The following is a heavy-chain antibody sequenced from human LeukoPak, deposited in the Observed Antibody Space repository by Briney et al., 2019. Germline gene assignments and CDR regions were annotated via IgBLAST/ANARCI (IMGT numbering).Heavy chain of an antibody. J-gene: IGHJ4*02. D-gene: IGHD5-24*01. CDR3: ARVREFACALDY. V-gene: IGHV4-38-2*01. CDR2: IYHSEST. CDR1: GYSITSGYY. Sequence: SETLSLTCAVSGYSITSGYYWGWIRQPPGKGLEWIGTIYHSESTYYNPSLKSRLTISVDTSKNQFSLKLTSVTAADTAVYYCARVREFACALDYWGQGTLVTVSS.